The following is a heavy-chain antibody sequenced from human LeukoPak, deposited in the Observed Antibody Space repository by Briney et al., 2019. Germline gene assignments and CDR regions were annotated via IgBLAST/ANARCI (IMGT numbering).Heavy chain of an antibody. CDR1: GFIFSNYW. CDR2: IKQDGSEK. J-gene: IGHJ3*01. CDR3: ATVGAVTDGAFDV. V-gene: IGHV3-7*01. D-gene: IGHD4-17*01. Sequence: GGSLRLSCAASGFIFSNYWMSWVRQAPGKGLEWVANIKQDGSEKYYVDSVKGRFTISRDNAKNSLYLQMNSLRVEDTAIYYCATVGAVTDGAFDVWGQGTMVTVSS.